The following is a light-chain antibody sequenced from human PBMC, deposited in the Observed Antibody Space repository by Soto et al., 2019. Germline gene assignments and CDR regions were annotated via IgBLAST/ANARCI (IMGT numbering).Light chain of an antibody. CDR1: SSDVGGYNY. CDR3: SSYVGRNTYV. CDR2: DVS. J-gene: IGLJ1*01. Sequence: QSALTQPRSASGSPGQSITISCTGTSSDVGGYNYVSWYQQHPAKAPKLIIFDVSKRPSGVPNRFSGSKSGNTASLTISGLRAQNEADYYCSSYVGRNTYVFGTGTKVTVL. V-gene: IGLV2-11*01.